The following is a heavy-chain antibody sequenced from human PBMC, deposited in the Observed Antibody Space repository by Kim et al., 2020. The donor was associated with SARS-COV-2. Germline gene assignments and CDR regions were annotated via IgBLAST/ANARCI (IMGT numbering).Heavy chain of an antibody. J-gene: IGHJ6*02. CDR2: IYHSGST. Sequence: SETLSLTCTVSGYSISSGYYWGWIRQPPGKGLEWIGSIYHSGSTYYNPSLKSRVTISVDTSKNQFSLKLSSVTAADTAVYYCARAYYDILTGPPAMDVWGQGTTVTVSS. D-gene: IGHD3-9*01. V-gene: IGHV4-38-2*02. CDR1: GYSISSGYY. CDR3: ARAYYDILTGPPAMDV.